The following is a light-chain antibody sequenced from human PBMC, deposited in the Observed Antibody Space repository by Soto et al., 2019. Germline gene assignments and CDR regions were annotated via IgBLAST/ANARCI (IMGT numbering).Light chain of an antibody. CDR2: EVT. V-gene: IGLV2-14*01. Sequence: QSALTQPASVSGSPGQSISISCTGTSSDVGGYNYVSWYQQHPGKAPKLIIYEVTNRPPGVSNRFSGSKSGNTASLTISGRQAEDEADYYCISYRSGSTLVFGGGTKLTVL. CDR3: ISYRSGSTLV. CDR1: SSDVGGYNY. J-gene: IGLJ3*02.